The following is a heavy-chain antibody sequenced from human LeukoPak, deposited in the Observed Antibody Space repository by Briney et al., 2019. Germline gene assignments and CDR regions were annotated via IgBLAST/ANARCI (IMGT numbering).Heavy chain of an antibody. Sequence: PGGSLRLSCSAYGFTFSSYAMHWVRQAPGKGLEYVSAISSNGGSTYYADSVKGRFTISRDNSKNTLYLQMSSLRAEDTAVYYCVKGVWGYSSSWHDYWGQGTLVTVSS. CDR3: VKGVWGYSSSWHDY. J-gene: IGHJ4*02. CDR1: GFTFSSYA. D-gene: IGHD6-13*01. V-gene: IGHV3-64D*06. CDR2: ISSNGGST.